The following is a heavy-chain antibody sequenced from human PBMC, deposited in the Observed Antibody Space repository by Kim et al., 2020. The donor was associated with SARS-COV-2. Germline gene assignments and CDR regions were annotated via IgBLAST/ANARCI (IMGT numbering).Heavy chain of an antibody. V-gene: IGHV3-23*01. CDR2: MYGRGDT. D-gene: IGHD6-19*01. Sequence: GGSLRLSCAASGFTFSTFTMSWVRQAPGKGLEWVSAMYGRGDTFYADSVKGRVTISRDNSRDTVYLQMNSLRPEDTAIYYCAKDRKPGSGWPIDYWGRGTLVTVSS. J-gene: IGHJ4*02. CDR1: GFTFSTFT. CDR3: AKDRKPGSGWPIDY.